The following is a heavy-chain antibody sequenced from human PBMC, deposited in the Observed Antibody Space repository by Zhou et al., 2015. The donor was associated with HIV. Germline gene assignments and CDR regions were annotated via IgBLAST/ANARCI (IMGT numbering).Heavy chain of an antibody. D-gene: IGHD6-19*01. Sequence: QVQLVQSGAEVKKPGASVKVSCKASGYTFTSYAMHWVRQAPGQRLEWMGWINAGNGNTKYSQKFQGRVTITRDTSASTAYMELSSLRSEDTAVYYCARDMCIAVAGTCYYYGMDVWGQGTTVTVSS. J-gene: IGHJ6*02. CDR1: GYTFTSYA. V-gene: IGHV1-3*01. CDR2: INAGNGNT. CDR3: ARDMCIAVAGTCYYYGMDV.